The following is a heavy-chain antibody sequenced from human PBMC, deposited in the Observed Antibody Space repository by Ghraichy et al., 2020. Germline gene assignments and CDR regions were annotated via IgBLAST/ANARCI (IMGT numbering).Heavy chain of an antibody. J-gene: IGHJ4*02. D-gene: IGHD7-27*01. CDR3: ASLSGLELGLDPDY. CDR1: GGTFSSYA. V-gene: IGHV1-69*04. CDR2: IIPILGIA. Sequence: SVKVSCKASGGTFSSYAISWVRQAPGQGLEWMGRIIPILGIANYAQKFQGRVTITADKSTSTAYMELSSLRSEDTAVYYCASLSGLELGLDPDYWGQGTLVTVSS.